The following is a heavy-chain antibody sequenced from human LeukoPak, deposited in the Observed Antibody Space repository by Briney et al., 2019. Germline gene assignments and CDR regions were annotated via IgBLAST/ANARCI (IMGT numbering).Heavy chain of an antibody. CDR1: GGSISSYY. V-gene: IGHV4-59*08. J-gene: IGHJ6*03. CDR3: ARGTIAADDFYYMDV. CDR2: IYYSGST. Sequence: SETLSLTCTVSGGSISSYYWSWIRQPPGKGLEWIGYIYYSGSTNYNPSLKSRVTISVDTSKNQFSLRLSSVTAADTAVYYCARGTIAADDFYYMDVWGKGTTVTISS. D-gene: IGHD6-13*01.